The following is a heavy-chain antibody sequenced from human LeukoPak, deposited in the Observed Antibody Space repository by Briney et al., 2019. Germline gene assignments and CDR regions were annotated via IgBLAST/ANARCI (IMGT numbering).Heavy chain of an antibody. CDR1: GFSFVNHW. V-gene: IGHV3-23*01. Sequence: GGSLRLSCAASGFSFVNHWMSWVRQAPGKGLEWVSAISGSGGSTYYADSVKGRFTISRDNSKNTLYLQMNSLRAEDTAVYYCAKGHDFWSEYYFDYWGQGTLVTVSS. CDR3: AKGHDFWSEYYFDY. CDR2: ISGSGGST. D-gene: IGHD3-3*01. J-gene: IGHJ4*02.